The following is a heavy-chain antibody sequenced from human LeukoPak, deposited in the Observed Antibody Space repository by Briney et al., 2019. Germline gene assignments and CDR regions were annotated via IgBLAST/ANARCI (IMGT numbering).Heavy chain of an antibody. Sequence: PGGSLRLSCAASGFTFSSYGMHWVRQAPGKGLEWVAFIRYDGSNKYYADSVKGRFTISRDNSKNTLYLQMNSLRAEDTAVYYCAKGGGLWFGELLYRDWFDPWGQGTLVTVSS. CDR2: IRYDGSNK. J-gene: IGHJ5*02. D-gene: IGHD3-10*01. CDR1: GFTFSSYG. CDR3: AKGGGLWFGELLYRDWFDP. V-gene: IGHV3-30*02.